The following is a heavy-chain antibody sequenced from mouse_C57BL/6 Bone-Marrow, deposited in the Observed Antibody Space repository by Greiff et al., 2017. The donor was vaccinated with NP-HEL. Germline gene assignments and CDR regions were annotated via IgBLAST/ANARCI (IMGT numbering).Heavy chain of an antibody. CDR2: INPSTGGT. D-gene: IGHD2-10*02. J-gene: IGHJ3*01. Sequence: VHVKQSGPELVKPGASVKISCKASGYSFTGYYMNWVKQSPEKSLEWIGEINPSTGGTTYNQKFKAKATLTVDKSSSTAYMQLKSLTSEDSAVYYCARSRDLVFAYWGQGTLVTVSA. CDR3: ARSRDLVFAY. V-gene: IGHV1-42*01. CDR1: GYSFTGYY.